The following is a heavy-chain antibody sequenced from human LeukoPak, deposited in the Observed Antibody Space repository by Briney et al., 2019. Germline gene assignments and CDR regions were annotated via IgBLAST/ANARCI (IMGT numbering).Heavy chain of an antibody. J-gene: IGHJ3*02. V-gene: IGHV1-2*02. CDR2: IKPNSGGT. Sequence: ASVKVSCKASGYTFTGYYMHWVRQAPGKGLEWMGWIKPNSGGTNYAQKFQGRVTMTRDTYISTAYKEMSRLRADDTAVYYCARVGEVDSGYDLEAFDIWGQGTMVTVSS. CDR3: ARVGEVDSGYDLEAFDI. D-gene: IGHD5-12*01. CDR1: GYTFTGYY.